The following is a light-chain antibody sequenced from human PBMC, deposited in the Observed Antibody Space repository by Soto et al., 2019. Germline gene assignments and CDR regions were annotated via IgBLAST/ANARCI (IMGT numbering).Light chain of an antibody. Sequence: EIVLTQSPGTLSLSPGERATLSCRASQSVSNNYLAWYQQKPGQAPRLLIYGASNRATGIPDRFSGSGSGTDFTLTISRLESEDFAVYYCQQYGSSVTFGQGTKVEIK. CDR2: GAS. J-gene: IGKJ1*01. CDR3: QQYGSSVT. V-gene: IGKV3-20*01. CDR1: QSVSNNY.